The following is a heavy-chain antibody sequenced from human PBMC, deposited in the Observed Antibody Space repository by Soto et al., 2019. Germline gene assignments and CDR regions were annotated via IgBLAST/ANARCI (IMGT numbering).Heavy chain of an antibody. Sequence: GGSLRLSCAASGFTFSSYAMSWVRQAPGKGLEWVSAISGSGGSTYYADSVKGRFTISRDNSKNTLYLQMNSLRAEDTAVYYCARERVDDILTGYYDYWGQGTLVTVSS. CDR3: ARERVDDILTGYYDY. J-gene: IGHJ4*02. D-gene: IGHD3-9*01. CDR2: ISGSGGST. CDR1: GFTFSSYA. V-gene: IGHV3-23*01.